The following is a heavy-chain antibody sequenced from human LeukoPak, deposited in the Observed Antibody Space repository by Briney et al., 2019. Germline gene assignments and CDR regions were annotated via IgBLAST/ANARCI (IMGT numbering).Heavy chain of an antibody. CDR2: IYYTGTT. J-gene: IGHJ2*01. D-gene: IGHD2-15*01. CDR1: GGSISSSGYY. Sequence: PSETLSLTCTVSGGSISSSGYYWGWIRQPPGKGLESIGSIYYTGTTSYNPSLKSRLTISVDTSKNQFSLKLSSVTAADTAVYYCARDRAAPTWFFDLWGRGTLVLVSS. V-gene: IGHV4-39*02. CDR3: ARDRAAPTWFFDL.